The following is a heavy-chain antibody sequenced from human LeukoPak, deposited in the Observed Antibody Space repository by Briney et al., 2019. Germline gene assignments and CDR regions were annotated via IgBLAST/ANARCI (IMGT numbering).Heavy chain of an antibody. D-gene: IGHD7-27*01. J-gene: IGHJ4*02. V-gene: IGHV3-7*01. CDR2: IRPDANDG. CDR1: GFTFSHYW. CDR3: ARADWGSIDY. Sequence: GGSLRLSCAASGFTFSHYWMAWVRQAPGKGLEWVAIIRPDANDGSYVDSVKGRFTISRDNAKNSLYLQLNSLRAEDTAVYFCARADWGSIDYWGQGALVTVSS.